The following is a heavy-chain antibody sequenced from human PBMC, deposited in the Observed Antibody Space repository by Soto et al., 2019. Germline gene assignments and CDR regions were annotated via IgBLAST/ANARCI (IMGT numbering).Heavy chain of an antibody. V-gene: IGHV3-23*01. CDR3: AKVGSERYSGQHSDY. D-gene: IGHD5-12*01. CDR2: ISSSSGST. Sequence: EVQLLESGGGLVQPGGSLRLSCAASGFTFSNYAMNWVLKPPGKGLEWVSTISSSSGSTYYADSVKGRFTISRDNSKNFLYLQMNSLRGDDTAVYYCAKVGSERYSGQHSDYLGQGTLVTISS. J-gene: IGHJ4*02. CDR1: GFTFSNYA.